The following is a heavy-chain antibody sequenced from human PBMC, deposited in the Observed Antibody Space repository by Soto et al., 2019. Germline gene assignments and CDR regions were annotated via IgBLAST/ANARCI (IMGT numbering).Heavy chain of an antibody. J-gene: IGHJ4*02. D-gene: IGHD3-10*01. CDR1: GFTVSNNY. Sequence: EVQLVESGGGLIQPGGSLRLSCAVSGFTVSNNYMSWVRQAPGKGLEGVSVIYSGGYTAYGDSVKGRFTISRDNSKNTINFKIKGLRAADRAVFYWGGDPGGGGYWGQGTLVTVSS. CDR3: GGDPGGGGY. CDR2: IYSGGYT. V-gene: IGHV3-53*01.